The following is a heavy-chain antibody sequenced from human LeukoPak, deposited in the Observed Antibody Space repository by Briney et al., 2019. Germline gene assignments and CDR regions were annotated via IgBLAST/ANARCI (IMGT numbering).Heavy chain of an antibody. D-gene: IGHD1-26*01. J-gene: IGHJ4*02. CDR1: GGSISSYY. Sequence: SETLSLTCTVSGGSISSYYWSWIRQPAGKGLEWIGRVYTSGSTNYNASLKSRVSMSVDTSKNQFSLKLSSVTAADTAVFYCARENSGSYREFDYWGQGTLVTVSS. CDR2: VYTSGST. CDR3: ARENSGSYREFDY. V-gene: IGHV4-4*07.